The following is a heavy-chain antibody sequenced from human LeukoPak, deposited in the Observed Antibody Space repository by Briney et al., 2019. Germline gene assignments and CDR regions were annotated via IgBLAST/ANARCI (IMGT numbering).Heavy chain of an antibody. D-gene: IGHD6-13*01. CDR2: IYHSGST. V-gene: IGHV4-38-2*01. CDR1: GFTFSSYA. Sequence: GSLRLSCAASGFTFSSYAMSWVRQAPGKGLEWIGSIYHSGSTYYNPSLKSRVTISVDTPKNQFSLKLSSVTAADTAVYYCARVQGGIAAAEFDYWGQGTLVTVSS. J-gene: IGHJ4*02. CDR3: ARVQGGIAAAEFDY.